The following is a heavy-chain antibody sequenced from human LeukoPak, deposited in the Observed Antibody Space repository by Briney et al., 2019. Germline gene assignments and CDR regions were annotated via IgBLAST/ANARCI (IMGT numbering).Heavy chain of an antibody. D-gene: IGHD6-13*01. CDR1: GFTFSSYW. CDR3: ARDPSSWNGYFDS. J-gene: IGHJ4*02. V-gene: IGHV3-74*01. Sequence: PGGSLRLPCEASGFTFSSYWMHWVRQAPGKGLVWVSRIDSDGSSTSYADSVKGRFTISRDNARNTVYLQMNSLRADDTAVYYRARDPSSWNGYFDSWGQGTLVTVSS. CDR2: IDSDGSST.